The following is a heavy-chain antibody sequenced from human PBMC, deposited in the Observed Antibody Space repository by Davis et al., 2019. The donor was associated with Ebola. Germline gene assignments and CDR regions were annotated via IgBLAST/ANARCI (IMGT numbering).Heavy chain of an antibody. CDR2: INHSGST. CDR1: GGSFSGYY. CDR3: ARDRRYCSGGTCSYYFYGMDV. V-gene: IGHV4-34*01. D-gene: IGHD2-15*01. J-gene: IGHJ6*02. Sequence: SETLSLTCAVYGGSFSGYYWSWIRQPPGKGLEWIGEINHSGSTNYNPSLKSRVTISVDTSKNQFSLKLSSVTAADTAVYYCARDRRYCSGGTCSYYFYGMDVWGQGTTVTVSS.